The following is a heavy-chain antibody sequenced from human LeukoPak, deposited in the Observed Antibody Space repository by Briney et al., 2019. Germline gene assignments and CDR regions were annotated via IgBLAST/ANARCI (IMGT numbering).Heavy chain of an antibody. Sequence: PGGSLRLSCAGSGFTFSSYQMNWVRQAPGKGLEWVSYISSRGTTIYYADSVKGRFTISRDNSRNTLYLQMNSLRAEDTAVYYCAKDPSDLGGSGSNNYFDCWGQGTLVTVSS. D-gene: IGHD3-10*01. J-gene: IGHJ4*02. CDR3: AKDPSDLGGSGSNNYFDC. CDR2: ISSRGTTI. V-gene: IGHV3-48*03. CDR1: GFTFSSYQ.